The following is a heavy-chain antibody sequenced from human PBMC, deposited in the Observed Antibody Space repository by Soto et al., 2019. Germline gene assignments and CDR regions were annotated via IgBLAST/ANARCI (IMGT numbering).Heavy chain of an antibody. J-gene: IGHJ4*02. CDR1: GFTFSRDE. CDR2: IQNHGYST. CDR3: ARGYDAGCHFGY. V-gene: IGHV3-48*03. D-gene: IGHD1-20*01. Sequence: EVQLVDSGGGLVHPGGSLRLSCEASGFTFSRDEMNWVRQAPGKGLEWIAYIQNHGYSTHYADSVKGRFTISRDNAKNTLYLQMSSLTAEDTAIYYCARGYDAGCHFGYWGQGVLVTVSS.